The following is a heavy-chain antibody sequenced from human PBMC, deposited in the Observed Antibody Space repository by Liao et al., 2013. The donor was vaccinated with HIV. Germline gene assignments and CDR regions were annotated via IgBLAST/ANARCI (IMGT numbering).Heavy chain of an antibody. D-gene: IGHD2-15*01. CDR2: IYTSGST. V-gene: IGHV4-39*07. J-gene: IGHJ5*02. CDR3: ARDLRGEVGWFDP. Sequence: QLQLQESGPGLVKPSETLSLTCTVSGGSISSSSYYWGWIRQPPGKGLEWIGSIYTSGSTNYNPSLKSRVTMSVDTSKNQFSLKLSSVTAADTAVYYCARDLRGEVGWFDPWGQGMLVTVSS. CDR1: GGSISSSSYY.